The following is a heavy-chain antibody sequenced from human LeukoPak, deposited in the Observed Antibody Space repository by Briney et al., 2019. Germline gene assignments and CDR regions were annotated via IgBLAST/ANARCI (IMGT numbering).Heavy chain of an antibody. Sequence: ASVKVSCKASGYTFTSYAMHWVRQAPGQRLEWMGWINGGNGNTKYSQKFQGRVTLTRDTSASTAYMELSSLRSEDTAVYYCARENEGYGSGSYFDYWGQGTLVTVSS. V-gene: IGHV1-3*01. CDR2: INGGNGNT. CDR1: GYTFTSYA. J-gene: IGHJ4*02. D-gene: IGHD3-10*01. CDR3: ARENEGYGSGSYFDY.